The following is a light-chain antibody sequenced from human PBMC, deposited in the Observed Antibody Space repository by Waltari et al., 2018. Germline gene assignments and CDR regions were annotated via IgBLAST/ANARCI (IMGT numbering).Light chain of an antibody. V-gene: IGLV2-14*01. CDR3: SSPTTRSTQV. CDR2: DVR. CDR1: SSDLGASHY. Sequence: QSGLTQPASVSGSPGQSLTISCIGTSSDLGASHYVPWYQQHPGKAPKLLIYDVRDRPSGGSHRFSGSKSGNAASLTISGLQAEDEATYYCSSPTTRSTQVFGSGTKVTV. J-gene: IGLJ1*01.